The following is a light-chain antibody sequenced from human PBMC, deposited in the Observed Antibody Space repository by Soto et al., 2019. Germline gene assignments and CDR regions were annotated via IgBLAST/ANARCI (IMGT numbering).Light chain of an antibody. CDR3: GSYTGSIYV. CDR2: SDD. Sequence: QSVLTQPPSASGTPGQRVTISWSGSSSNRGSNTVTWYQQLPGSAPKLLIYSDDQRPSGVPDRCSGSKSGNTASLTISGLQAEDEADYYCGSYTGSIYVFGTGTKLTVL. V-gene: IGLV1-44*01. CDR1: SSNRGSNT. J-gene: IGLJ1*01.